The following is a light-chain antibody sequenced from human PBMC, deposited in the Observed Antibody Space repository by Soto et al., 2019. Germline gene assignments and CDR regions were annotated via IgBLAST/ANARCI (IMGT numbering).Light chain of an antibody. CDR1: QSISSE. J-gene: IGKJ2*01. Sequence: EIVMTQSPATLSVSPGEITTLSCRASQSISSELAWYQQKTGQPPRLLHYGASTTATGVPARFTGSGSGSDFTVTISELQSEDFAVYYCQQGHNWPLTFGQGTRLEI. CDR3: QQGHNWPLT. CDR2: GAS. V-gene: IGKV3-15*01.